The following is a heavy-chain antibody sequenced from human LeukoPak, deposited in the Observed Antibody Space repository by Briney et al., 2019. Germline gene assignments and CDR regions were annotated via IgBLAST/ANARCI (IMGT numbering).Heavy chain of an antibody. CDR2: INPNSGGT. CDR1: GYTFTGYY. CDR3: AIEVVPAAPGDY. D-gene: IGHD2-2*01. J-gene: IGHJ4*02. V-gene: IGHV1-2*02. Sequence: ASVKVSCKASGYTFTGYYMPWVRQAPGQGLEWMGWINPNSGGTNYAQKFQGRVTMTRDTSISTAYMELSRLRSDDTAVYYCAIEVVPAAPGDYWGQGTLVTVSS.